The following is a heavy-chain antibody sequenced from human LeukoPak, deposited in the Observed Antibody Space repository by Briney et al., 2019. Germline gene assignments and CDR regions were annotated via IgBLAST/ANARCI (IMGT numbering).Heavy chain of an antibody. J-gene: IGHJ5*02. CDR3: AREYPKGGSYRFDP. CDR2: INHSGST. CDR1: GESFSGYY. V-gene: IGHV4-34*01. Sequence: PSETLSLTCAVDGESFSGYYWSWIRQPPGKGLEWIGEINHSGSTNYNPSLKSRVTISVDTSKNQFSLKLSSVTAADTAVYYCAREYPKGGSYRFDPWGQGTLVTVSS. D-gene: IGHD1-26*01.